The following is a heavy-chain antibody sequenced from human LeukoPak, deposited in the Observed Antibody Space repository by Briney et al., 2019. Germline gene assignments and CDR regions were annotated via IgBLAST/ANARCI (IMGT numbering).Heavy chain of an antibody. CDR3: ATAAYYYDSSGYYRPYYFDY. D-gene: IGHD3-22*01. CDR2: ISGSGGST. Sequence: GGSLRLSCAASGFTFSSYGMSWVRQAPGKGLERVSAISGSGGSTYYADSVKGRFTISRDNSKNTLYLQMNSLRAEDTAVYYCATAAYYYDSSGYYRPYYFDYWGQGTLVTVSS. V-gene: IGHV3-23*01. J-gene: IGHJ4*02. CDR1: GFTFSSYG.